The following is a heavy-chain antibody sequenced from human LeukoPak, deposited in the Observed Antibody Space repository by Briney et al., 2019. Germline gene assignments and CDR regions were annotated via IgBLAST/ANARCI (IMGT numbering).Heavy chain of an antibody. CDR3: ATRGRQLALDY. CDR2: IGHSGST. Sequence: SETLSLTCTVSGYSISSGYYWGWIRQPPGKGLEWTGSIGHSGSTYYNPSLKSRVTISVDTSKNQFSLKLSSVTAADTAVYYCATRGRQLALDYWGQGTLVTVSS. CDR1: GYSISSGYY. V-gene: IGHV4-38-2*02. D-gene: IGHD6-13*01. J-gene: IGHJ4*02.